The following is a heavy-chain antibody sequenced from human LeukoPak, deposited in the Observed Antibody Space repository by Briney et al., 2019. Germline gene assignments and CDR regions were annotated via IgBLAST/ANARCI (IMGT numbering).Heavy chain of an antibody. V-gene: IGHV3-9*01. D-gene: IGHD6-13*01. CDR3: SKDTGGEIAAAGLLHS. Sequence: GGSLRLSCAVSGFTFDDFAMHWVRQAPGKGLEWVSGINWSGENIGYADSVKGRFTISRDNAKKSLYLQMTSLSAEDTALYYCSKDTGGEIAAAGLLHSWGQGSLVIVSS. CDR1: GFTFDDFA. J-gene: IGHJ4*02. CDR2: INWSGENI.